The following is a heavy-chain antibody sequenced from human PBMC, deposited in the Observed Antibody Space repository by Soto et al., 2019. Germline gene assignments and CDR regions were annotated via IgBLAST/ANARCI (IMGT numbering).Heavy chain of an antibody. CDR1: GGSISSYY. CDR3: AREYYDSRGMDV. V-gene: IGHV4-59*01. Sequence: PSETLSLTCTVSGGSISSYYWSWIRQPPGKGLGWIGYIYYSGSTNYNPSLKSRVTISVDTSKNQFSLKLSSVTAADTAVYYCAREYYDSRGMDVWGQGTTVTVSS. J-gene: IGHJ6*02. CDR2: IYYSGST. D-gene: IGHD3-22*01.